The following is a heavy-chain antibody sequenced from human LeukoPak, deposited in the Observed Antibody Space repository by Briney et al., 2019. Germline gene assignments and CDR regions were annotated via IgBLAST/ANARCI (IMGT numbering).Heavy chain of an antibody. CDR1: GSIFSSYG. CDR3: GESGFCGGSCYYFDY. Sequence: GGSLRLSCAASGSIFSSYGMHWVRQAPGKGLQWVAVIWFDGSIKYYADSLKGRFTISRDNSKNTLYLQMNSLRAEDTAVYYWGESGFCGGSCYYFDYWGQGTLVTVSS. D-gene: IGHD2-15*01. CDR2: IWFDGSIK. V-gene: IGHV3-33*03. J-gene: IGHJ4*02.